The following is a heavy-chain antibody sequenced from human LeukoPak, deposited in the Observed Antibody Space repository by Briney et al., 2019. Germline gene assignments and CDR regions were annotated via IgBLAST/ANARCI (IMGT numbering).Heavy chain of an antibody. V-gene: IGHV3-30*18. J-gene: IGHJ2*01. Sequence: GGSLRLSCAASGFTFSSYGMHWVRQAPGKGLEWVAVISYDGSNKYYADSVKGRFTISRDNSKNTLYLQMNSLRAEDTAVYYCAKVKVGYGGRPLDWYFDLRGRGTLVTVSS. CDR1: GFTFSSYG. CDR2: ISYDGSNK. D-gene: IGHD4-23*01. CDR3: AKVKVGYGGRPLDWYFDL.